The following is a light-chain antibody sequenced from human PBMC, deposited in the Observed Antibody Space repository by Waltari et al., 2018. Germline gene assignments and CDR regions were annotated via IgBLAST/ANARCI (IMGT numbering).Light chain of an antibody. Sequence: QSALTQPASESGSPGQSITISCTGTSRDVGGYNYVSWYQQHPGKAPKLMIYEVSNRPSGVSNRFSGSKSGNTASLTISGLQAEDEADYYCSSYTSSTVVFGGGTKLTVL. J-gene: IGLJ2*01. CDR1: SRDVGGYNY. CDR3: SSYTSSTVV. V-gene: IGLV2-14*01. CDR2: EVS.